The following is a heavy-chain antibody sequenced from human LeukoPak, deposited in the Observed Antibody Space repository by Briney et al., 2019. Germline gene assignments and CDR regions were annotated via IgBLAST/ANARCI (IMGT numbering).Heavy chain of an antibody. D-gene: IGHD6-13*01. CDR1: GYTFTSFW. V-gene: IGHV1-46*01. J-gene: IGHJ5*02. Sequence: ASVNVSFKASGYTFTSFWIQWVRQAPGQGLEWMGLINPSDGSTTYTHRFQGRVTVTRDTSTSTVYMDLSSLRSEDTAVYYCARAPRDSSTMLDRRGQGTLVTVSS. CDR2: INPSDGST. CDR3: ARAPRDSSTMLDR.